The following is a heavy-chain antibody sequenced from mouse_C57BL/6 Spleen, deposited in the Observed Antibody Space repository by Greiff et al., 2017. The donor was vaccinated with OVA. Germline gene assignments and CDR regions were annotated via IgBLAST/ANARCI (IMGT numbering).Heavy chain of an antibody. CDR3: ARGGAQATGAMDY. D-gene: IGHD3-2*02. CDR2: IHPNSGST. J-gene: IGHJ4*01. V-gene: IGHV1-64*01. CDR1: GYTFTSYW. Sequence: QVQLQQPGAELVKPGASVKLSCKASGYTFTSYWMHWVKQRPGQGLEWIGMIHPNSGSTNYNEKFKSKATLTVDKSSSTAYMQLSSLTSEDSAVYYCARGGAQATGAMDYWGQGTSVTVSS.